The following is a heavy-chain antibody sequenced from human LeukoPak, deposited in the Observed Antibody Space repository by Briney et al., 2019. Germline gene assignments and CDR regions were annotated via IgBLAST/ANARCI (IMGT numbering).Heavy chain of an antibody. J-gene: IGHJ6*03. CDR2: INHSGST. V-gene: IGHV4-39*07. CDR1: GGSISSSSYY. Sequence: SETLSLTCTVSGGSISSSSYYWSWIRQPPGKGLEWIGEINHSGSTNYNPSLKSRVTISVDTSKNQFSLKLSSVTAADTAVYYCARRGYSYGSYYYYYYMDVWGKGTTVTVSS. D-gene: IGHD5-18*01. CDR3: ARRGYSYGSYYYYYYMDV.